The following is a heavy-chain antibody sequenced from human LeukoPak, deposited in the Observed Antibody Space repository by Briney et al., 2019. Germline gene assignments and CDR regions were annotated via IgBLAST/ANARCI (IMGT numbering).Heavy chain of an antibody. V-gene: IGHV4-4*07. CDR2: IYNSWSC. D-gene: IGHD3-9*01. CDR3: ARFTDILTGYGFDY. Sequence: SEPLSLTCTVSGRSISSYYWRWLRHPAGKGLEWIGRIYNSWSCHDNPSLKSRVTMSVDTSKNQLYLKLSSVTAADTAVYYCARFTDILTGYGFDYWGQGTLDSLSS. CDR1: GRSISSYY. J-gene: IGHJ4*02.